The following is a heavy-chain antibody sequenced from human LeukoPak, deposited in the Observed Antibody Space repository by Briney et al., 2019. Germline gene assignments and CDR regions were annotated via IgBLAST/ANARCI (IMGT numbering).Heavy chain of an antibody. V-gene: IGHV3-53*01. CDR2: IYSGVST. D-gene: IGHD3-22*01. CDR3: AREEMIVMAFDI. Sequence: PGGSLRLSCAPSGFTFSSHYMSWVRQAPGKGLEWVPLIYSGVSTYYADSVKGRFTISRDNSKNTLYLQMSSLRAEDTAVYYCAREEMIVMAFDIWGQGTMVTVSS. CDR1: GFTFSSHY. J-gene: IGHJ3*02.